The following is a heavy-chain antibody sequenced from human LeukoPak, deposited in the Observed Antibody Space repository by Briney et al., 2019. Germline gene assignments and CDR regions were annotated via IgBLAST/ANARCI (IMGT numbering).Heavy chain of an antibody. V-gene: IGHV3-7*01. D-gene: IGHD3-3*01. CDR1: GFTFSSYA. CDR2: IKHDGSEK. Sequence: GGSLRLSCAASGFTFSSYAVTWVRQAPGKGLEWVANIKHDGSEKYYVDSVKGRFAISRDNGKNSLYLQMNSLRVEDMAVYYCARAPREWLLGYHFEYWGQGTLVTVSS. J-gene: IGHJ4*02. CDR3: ARAPREWLLGYHFEY.